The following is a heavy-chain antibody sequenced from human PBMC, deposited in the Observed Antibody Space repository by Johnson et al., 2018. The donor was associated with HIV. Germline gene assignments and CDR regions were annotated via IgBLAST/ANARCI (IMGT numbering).Heavy chain of an antibody. Sequence: QVQLVESGGGLVQPGRSLRLSCAASGFTFSSFGMHWVRQAPGKGLEWVAFIRYDGSNKYFAASVKGRFTISRDNSKNTLYLQMNSLRAEDTAGYYCAKGGSGTTRIRAQKGAFDIWGQGTMVTVSS. J-gene: IGHJ3*02. CDR2: IRYDGSNK. CDR3: AKGGSGTTRIRAQKGAFDI. CDR1: GFTFSSFG. D-gene: IGHD6-19*01. V-gene: IGHV3-30*02.